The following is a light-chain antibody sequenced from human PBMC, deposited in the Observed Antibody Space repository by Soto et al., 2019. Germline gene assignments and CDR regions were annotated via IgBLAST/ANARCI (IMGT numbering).Light chain of an antibody. J-gene: IGKJ5*01. V-gene: IGKV1-39*01. Sequence: DIHMTQSPSSLSASLGDRVSIICRASESIRIHLNWYQQKPGKAPRLLIYAASRLQSGVPSRFSGTGSGTDFTLTISSLQPEDFAIYYCQQTFGKPLVTFGQGTRLEIK. CDR1: ESIRIH. CDR3: QQTFGKPLVT. CDR2: AAS.